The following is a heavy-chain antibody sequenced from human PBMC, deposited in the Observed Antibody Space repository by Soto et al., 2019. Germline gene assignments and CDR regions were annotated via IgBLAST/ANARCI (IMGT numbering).Heavy chain of an antibody. Sequence: PLDTLSLPCTLSGSPGGTRSYYWVWIRQCRGKGLEWSGSVYYRGRSYSKSSVKSRVTISVDTSKNQFSLNLNSVTASDTAVYFCVSQRTSVLTQAYFDYWGPGALVTVSS. V-gene: IGHV4-39*01. J-gene: IGHJ4*02. CDR2: VYYRGRS. CDR1: GSPGGTRSYY. D-gene: IGHD2-8*01. CDR3: VSQRTSVLTQAYFDY.